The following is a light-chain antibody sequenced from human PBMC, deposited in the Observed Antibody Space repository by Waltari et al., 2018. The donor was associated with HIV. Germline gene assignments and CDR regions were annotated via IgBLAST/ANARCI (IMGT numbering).Light chain of an antibody. V-gene: IGKV1-33*01. Sequence: DIQMTQSPSSLSASVGDRVTITCHASRDISNYLHWYRQKPGKAPELLIYDASNLETGVPSRFSGSGSGTDFTFTISSLQPEDVATYYCQQYDNLPPGPLTFGGGTKVELK. J-gene: IGKJ4*01. CDR2: DAS. CDR3: QQYDNLPPGPLT. CDR1: RDISNY.